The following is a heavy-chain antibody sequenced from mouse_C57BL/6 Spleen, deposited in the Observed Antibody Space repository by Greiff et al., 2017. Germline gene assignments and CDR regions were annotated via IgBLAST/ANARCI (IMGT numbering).Heavy chain of an antibody. CDR1: GYSFTGYY. Sequence: VQLQQSGPELVKPGASVTISCKASGYSFTGYYMNWVQQSPEKRLEWIGEINPSTGGPTYNQNFKAKATLTVDKSSSTAYMQLKSQASEDSAGYYCARSTSFAYWGQGTLVTVSA. CDR3: ARSTSFAY. J-gene: IGHJ3*01. CDR2: INPSTGGP. V-gene: IGHV1-42*01.